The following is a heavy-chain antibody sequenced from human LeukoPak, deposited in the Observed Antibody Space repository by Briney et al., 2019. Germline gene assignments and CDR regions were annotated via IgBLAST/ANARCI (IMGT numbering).Heavy chain of an antibody. D-gene: IGHD5-12*01. CDR3: ARVEGSIVATHDAFDI. CDR2: ISSSGSTI. CDR1: GFTVSSNS. Sequence: PGGSLRLSCTVSGFTVSSNSMNWVRQAPGKGLEWVSYISSSGSTIYYADSVKGRFTISRDNAENSLYLQMNSLRAEDTAVYYCARVEGSIVATHDAFDIWGQGTMVTVSS. V-gene: IGHV3-48*04. J-gene: IGHJ3*02.